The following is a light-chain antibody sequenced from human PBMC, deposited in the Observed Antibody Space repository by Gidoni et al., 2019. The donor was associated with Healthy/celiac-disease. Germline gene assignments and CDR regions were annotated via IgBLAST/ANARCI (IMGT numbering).Light chain of an antibody. CDR3: QQSYSTPIT. J-gene: IGKJ5*01. V-gene: IGKV1-39*01. CDR1: QSISSY. CDR2: AAS. Sequence: DIQMTQSPSSLSASVGDRVTITCRASQSISSYLNRYQQKPGKAPKLLIYAASSLQSGVPSRFRGSGSGTDFTLPISSLQPEDFATYYCQQSYSTPITFGQGTRLEIK.